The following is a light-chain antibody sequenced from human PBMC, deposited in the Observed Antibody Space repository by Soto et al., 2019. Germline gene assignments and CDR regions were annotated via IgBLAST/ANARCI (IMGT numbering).Light chain of an antibody. Sequence: DVQMTQSPSSLSASIGDRVTITCRASQAINKNLGWFQQKPGKAPKSLIYDTSTLQSGVPSKFSGSRSGTDFTLTISSLQPEDFAVYYCQQYHDSPMNTFGQGTKLQIK. CDR2: DTS. J-gene: IGKJ2*01. V-gene: IGKV1-16*02. CDR3: QQYHDSPMNT. CDR1: QAINKN.